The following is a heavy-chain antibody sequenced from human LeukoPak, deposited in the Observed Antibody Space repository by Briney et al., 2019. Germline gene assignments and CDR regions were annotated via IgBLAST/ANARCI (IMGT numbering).Heavy chain of an antibody. Sequence: SETLSLTCAVYSGVSRGYYWTWIRQPPGKGLEWIGEIDHSGRTNYNPSLANRVTISADMSKNHFSLKLDSVTAADAAVYYCASPASGNKDGFDYWGQGTLVGVSS. CDR3: ASPASGNKDGFDY. V-gene: IGHV4-34*01. CDR2: IDHSGRT. CDR1: SGVSRGYY. J-gene: IGHJ4*02. D-gene: IGHD5-12*01.